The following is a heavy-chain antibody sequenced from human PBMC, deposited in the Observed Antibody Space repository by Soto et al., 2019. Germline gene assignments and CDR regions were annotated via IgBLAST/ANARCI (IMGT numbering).Heavy chain of an antibody. CDR3: ARDPGSDHYFDY. CDR2: INPDNANT. CDR1: GYTFISRA. V-gene: IGHV1-3*01. J-gene: IGHJ4*02. Sequence: QVQLVQSGAEVKKPGASVKISCEASGYTFISRALHWVRQAPGQRLEWMGWINPDNANTKYSQNFQGRVTFTRDTSATTAHMELSSLRSEDTAVYFCARDPGSDHYFDYWGQGTLVTVSS. D-gene: IGHD2-21*02.